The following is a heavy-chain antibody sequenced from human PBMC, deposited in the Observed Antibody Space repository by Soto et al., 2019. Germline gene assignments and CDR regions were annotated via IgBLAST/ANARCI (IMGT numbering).Heavy chain of an antibody. V-gene: IGHV3-48*03. CDR1: GFTFSSYE. CDR3: ARDLLDYYDSSGYFAFDI. CDR2: ISSSGSTI. D-gene: IGHD3-22*01. J-gene: IGHJ3*02. Sequence: GGSLRLSCAASGFTFSSYEMNWVRQAPGKGLEWVSYISSSGSTIYYADSVKGRFTISRDNAKNSLYLQMNSLRAEDTAVYYCARDLLDYYDSSGYFAFDIWGQGTMVTVSS.